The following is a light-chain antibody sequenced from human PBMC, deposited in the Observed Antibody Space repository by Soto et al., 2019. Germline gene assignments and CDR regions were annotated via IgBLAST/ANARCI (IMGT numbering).Light chain of an antibody. CDR1: QSVSSS. V-gene: IGKV3-15*01. J-gene: IGKJ1*01. CDR2: GVS. Sequence: EIVLTQSPGTLSLSPGESASLSCRASQSVSSSSLAWYQQKPGQAPRLLFFGVSNRATGIPARFNGSGSGTEFTLSISSLQSEDIAVYYCQQYNNWPTFGQGTKVDIK. CDR3: QQYNNWPT.